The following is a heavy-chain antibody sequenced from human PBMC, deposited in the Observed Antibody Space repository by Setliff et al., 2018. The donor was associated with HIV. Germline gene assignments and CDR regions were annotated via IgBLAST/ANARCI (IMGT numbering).Heavy chain of an antibody. CDR1: GYTFTSYA. Sequence: ASVKVSCKASGYTFTSYAMHWVRQAPGQRLEWMGWINAGNGNTKYSQKFQGRVTITRDTSASTAYMELSSLRPEDTAVYYCARVGLSAVPFPTVYWGQGTLVTVSS. J-gene: IGHJ4*02. V-gene: IGHV1-3*01. CDR2: INAGNGNT. CDR3: ARVGLSAVPFPTVY. D-gene: IGHD4-4*01.